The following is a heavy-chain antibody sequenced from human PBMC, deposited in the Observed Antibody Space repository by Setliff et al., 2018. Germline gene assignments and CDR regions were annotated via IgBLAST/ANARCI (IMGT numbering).Heavy chain of an antibody. CDR2: MNPNSGNT. V-gene: IGHV1-8*01. CDR3: ARTTPRSSFDY. Sequence: ASVKVSCKASGYTFTSYDINWVRQATGQGLEWMGWMNPNSGNTGYAQKFQGRVTITTDESTSTAYMELSSLRSEDTAVYYCARTTPRSSFDYWGQGTLVTVSS. CDR1: GYTFTSYD. J-gene: IGHJ4*02.